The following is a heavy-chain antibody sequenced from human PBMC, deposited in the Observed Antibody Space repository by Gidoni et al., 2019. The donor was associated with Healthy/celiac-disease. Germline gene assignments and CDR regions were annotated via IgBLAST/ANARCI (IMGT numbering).Heavy chain of an antibody. V-gene: IGHV3-21*01. J-gene: IGHJ6*02. D-gene: IGHD3-3*01. CDR2: ISSSSSYI. Sequence: EVQLVESGGGLVKPGGSLRLSCSASGFTFSSYRINWSRQAPWKGLEWVSSISSSSSYIDYADSVKGRFTISRDNAKNSLYLQMNSLRAEDTAVYYCARDRYDCWSGNYYYYYGMDVWGQGTTVTVSS. CDR3: ARDRYDCWSGNYYYYYGMDV. CDR1: GFTFSSYR.